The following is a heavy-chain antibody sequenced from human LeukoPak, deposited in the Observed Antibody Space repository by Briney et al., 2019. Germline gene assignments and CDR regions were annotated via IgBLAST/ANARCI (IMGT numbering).Heavy chain of an antibody. CDR3: AGPGVSGFDDNFRSGPLGF. D-gene: IGHD3-3*01. CDR1: GYCFTSHY. Sequence: ASVKVSCTASGYCFTSHYMHWIRQAPGQGLEWMGIINPSAGSTSYPQKFQGRVTMTRDTSTSTVYMELSSLRSEDTAVYYCAGPGVSGFDDNFRSGPLGFWGQGTLVTVSS. V-gene: IGHV1-46*01. J-gene: IGHJ4*02. CDR2: INPSAGST.